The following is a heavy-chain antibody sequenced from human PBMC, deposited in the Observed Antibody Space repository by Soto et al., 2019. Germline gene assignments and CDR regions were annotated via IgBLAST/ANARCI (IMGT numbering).Heavy chain of an antibody. Sequence: GWSLRLSCAASGFTFSIYGMHWVRQAPGKGLEWVAVISYDGSNKYYADSVKGRFTIPRDNSKNTLYLQMNSLRAEDTAVYYCAKDRSITTHSVLLWFGEPFDYWGQGTLVTVSS. CDR3: AKDRSITTHSVLLWFGEPFDY. D-gene: IGHD3-10*01. CDR1: GFTFSIYG. CDR2: ISYDGSNK. J-gene: IGHJ4*02. V-gene: IGHV3-30*18.